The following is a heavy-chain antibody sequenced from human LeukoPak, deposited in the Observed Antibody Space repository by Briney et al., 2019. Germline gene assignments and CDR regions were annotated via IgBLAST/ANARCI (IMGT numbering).Heavy chain of an antibody. CDR3: ARGLERWLQFIFDY. CDR2: ISAYNGNT. V-gene: IGHV1-18*01. Sequence: ASVTVSCKASGYTFTSYGISWMRQAPGQGLEWMGWISAYNGNTNYAQKLQGRVTMTTDTSTSTAYMELRSLRSDDTAVYYCARGLERWLQFIFDYWGQGTLVTVSS. J-gene: IGHJ4*02. D-gene: IGHD5-24*01. CDR1: GYTFTSYG.